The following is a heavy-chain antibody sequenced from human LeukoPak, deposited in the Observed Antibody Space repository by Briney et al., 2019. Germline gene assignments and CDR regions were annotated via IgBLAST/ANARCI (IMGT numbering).Heavy chain of an antibody. CDR3: ARHSGYSNYGAFDY. D-gene: IGHD4-11*01. V-gene: IGHV4-31*03. CDR1: GASISSSGSY. Sequence: SQTLSLTCTVSGASISSSGSYWTWIRQHPGKGLEWIAYIYYTGSIYYNPSLKSRVTMSVDTSKNQFSLKLSSVTAADTAVYYCARHSGYSNYGAFDYWGQGTLVTVSS. J-gene: IGHJ4*02. CDR2: IYYTGSI.